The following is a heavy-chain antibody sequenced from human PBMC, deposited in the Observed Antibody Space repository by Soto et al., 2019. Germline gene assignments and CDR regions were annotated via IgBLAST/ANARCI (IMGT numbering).Heavy chain of an antibody. CDR3: ARGVVVVVPAARSHYYYMDV. J-gene: IGHJ6*03. Sequence: SETLSLTCAVYGGSFSGYYWSWIRQPPGKGLEWIGEINHSGSTNYNPPLKSRVTISVDTSKNQFSLKLSSVTAADTAVYYCARGVVVVVPAARSHYYYMDVWGKGTTVTVSS. D-gene: IGHD2-2*01. CDR2: INHSGST. CDR1: GGSFSGYY. V-gene: IGHV4-34*01.